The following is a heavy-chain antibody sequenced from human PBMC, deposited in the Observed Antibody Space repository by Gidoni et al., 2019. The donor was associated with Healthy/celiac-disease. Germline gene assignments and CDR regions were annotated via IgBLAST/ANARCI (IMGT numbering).Heavy chain of an antibody. CDR1: GGSISSSSYY. CDR3: ASHKGSEYYYYYYGMDV. V-gene: IGHV4-39*01. CDR2: IYYSGST. J-gene: IGHJ6*02. Sequence: QLQLQESGPGLVKPSETLSLTCTVPGGSISSSSYYWGWIRQPPGKGLEWIGSIYYSGSTYYNPSLKSRVTISVDTSKNQFSLKLSSVTAADTAVYYCASHKGSEYYYYYYGMDVWGQGTTVTVSS. D-gene: IGHD1-26*01.